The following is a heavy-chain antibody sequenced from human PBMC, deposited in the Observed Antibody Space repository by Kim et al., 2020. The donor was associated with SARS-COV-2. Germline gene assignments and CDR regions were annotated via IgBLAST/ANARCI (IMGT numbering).Heavy chain of an antibody. CDR1: GFTFSSYW. D-gene: IGHD5-18*01. CDR2: IKQDGSEK. J-gene: IGHJ6*02. CDR3: ARESDTAMVTPENGMDV. V-gene: IGHV3-7*03. Sequence: GGSLRLSCAASGFTFSSYWMSWVRQAPGKGLEWVANIKQDGSEKYYVDSVKGRFTISRDNAKNSLYLQMNSLRAEDTAVYYCARESDTAMVTPENGMDVWGQGTTVTVSS.